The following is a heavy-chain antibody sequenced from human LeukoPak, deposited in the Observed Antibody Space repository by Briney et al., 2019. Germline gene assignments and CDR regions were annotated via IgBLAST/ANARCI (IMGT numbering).Heavy chain of an antibody. J-gene: IGHJ6*02. D-gene: IGHD4-17*01. CDR3: ARDPSQYGDYSYYYGMDV. Sequence: GGSLRLSCAASGFTFSSYWMSWVRQAPGKGLEWMANIKQDGSEKYYVDSVKGRLTISRDNAKNSLYLQMNSLRAEDTAVYYCARDPSQYGDYSYYYGMDVWGQGTTVTVSS. V-gene: IGHV3-7*01. CDR2: IKQDGSEK. CDR1: GFTFSSYW.